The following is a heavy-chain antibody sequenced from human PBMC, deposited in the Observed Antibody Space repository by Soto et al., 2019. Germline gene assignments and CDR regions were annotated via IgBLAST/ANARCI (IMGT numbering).Heavy chain of an antibody. Sequence: ETLSLTCAVYGGSFSGYYWSWIRQPPGKGLEWIGEINHSGSTNYNPSLKSRVTISVDTSKNQFSLKLSSVTAADTAVYYCARERSYGYSSGWFPFDYWGQGTLVTVSS. V-gene: IGHV4-34*01. CDR2: INHSGST. CDR3: ARERSYGYSSGWFPFDY. CDR1: GGSFSGYY. D-gene: IGHD6-19*01. J-gene: IGHJ4*02.